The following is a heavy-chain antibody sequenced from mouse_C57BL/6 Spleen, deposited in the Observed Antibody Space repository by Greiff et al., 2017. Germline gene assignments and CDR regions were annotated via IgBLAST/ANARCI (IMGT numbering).Heavy chain of an antibody. V-gene: IGHV5-4*01. CDR3: ARDADYDYDGYFDY. J-gene: IGHJ2*01. Sequence: EVKVVESGGGLVKPGGSLKLSCAASGFTFSSYAMSWVRQTPEKRLEWVATISDGGSYTYYPDNVKGRFTISRDNAKNNLYLQMSHLKSEDTAMYYCARDADYDYDGYFDYWGQGTTLTVSS. CDR1: GFTFSSYA. CDR2: ISDGGSYT. D-gene: IGHD2-4*01.